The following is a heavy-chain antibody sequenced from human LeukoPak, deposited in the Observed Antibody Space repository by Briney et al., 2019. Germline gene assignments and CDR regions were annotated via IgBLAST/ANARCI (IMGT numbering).Heavy chain of an antibody. CDR3: ARLRSGWDFDY. CDR2: ISPGDSDT. Sequence: GESLKISCKGSGYSFTSSWIGWVRQMPGKGLEWMGIISPGDSDTRYSPSFQGQVSISADKSISTAYLQWSSVKASDTAMYYCARLRSGWDFDYWGQGSLVTVSS. J-gene: IGHJ4*02. CDR1: GYSFTSSW. D-gene: IGHD6-19*01. V-gene: IGHV5-51*01.